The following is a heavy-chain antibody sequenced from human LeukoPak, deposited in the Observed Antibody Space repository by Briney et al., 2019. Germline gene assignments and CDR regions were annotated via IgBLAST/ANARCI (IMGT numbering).Heavy chain of an antibody. CDR3: ARLIGPIAVAGYLDY. CDR1: GFTFSSYS. D-gene: IGHD6-19*01. CDR2: ISSSSSYI. V-gene: IGHV3-21*01. Sequence: PGGSLRLSCAASGFTFSSYSMNWVRQAPGKRLEWVSSISSSSSYIYYADSVKGRFTISRDNAKNSLYLQMNSLRAEDTAVYYCARLIGPIAVAGYLDYWGQGTLVTVSS. J-gene: IGHJ4*02.